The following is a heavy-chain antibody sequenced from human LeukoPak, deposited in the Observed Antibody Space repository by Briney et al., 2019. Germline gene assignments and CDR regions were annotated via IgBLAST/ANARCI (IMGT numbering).Heavy chain of an antibody. V-gene: IGHV3-7*01. Sequence: GGSLRLSCAASGFTFSRYWMSWVRQAPGKGLEWVANIKQDGTERNLVDSVKGRFTISRDNSKNTLYLQMNSLRAEDTAVYYCAKVPLSSSGWDREYYFDYWGQGTLVTVSS. D-gene: IGHD6-19*01. CDR1: GFTFSRYW. CDR2: IKQDGTER. J-gene: IGHJ4*02. CDR3: AKVPLSSSGWDREYYFDY.